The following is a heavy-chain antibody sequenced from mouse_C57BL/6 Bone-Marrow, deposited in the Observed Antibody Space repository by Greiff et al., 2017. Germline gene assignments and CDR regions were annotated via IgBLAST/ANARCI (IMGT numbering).Heavy chain of an antibody. CDR1: GYTFSSYG. Sequence: QVQLQQSGAELARPGASVKLSCKASGYTFSSYGISWVKQRTGQGLEWIGEIYPRSGNTYYNEKFKGKATLTADKSSSTAYMELRSLTSEDSAVYFCARDYGSSTVFDYWGQGTTLTVSS. V-gene: IGHV1-81*01. CDR3: ARDYGSSTVFDY. J-gene: IGHJ2*01. D-gene: IGHD1-1*01. CDR2: IYPRSGNT.